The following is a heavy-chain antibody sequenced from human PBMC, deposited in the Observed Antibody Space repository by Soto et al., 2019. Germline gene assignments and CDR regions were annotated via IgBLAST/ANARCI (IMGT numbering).Heavy chain of an antibody. CDR2: ISFDGNRD. CDR3: ARDRHFYDSDGDLAFDM. V-gene: IGHV3-30*03. Sequence: PGGSLRLSCSASSLTFSNSGIHWARQAPDKGLEWLAVISFDGNRDFYSDSVRGRFSVSRDHSGNTVHLQMSSLRPDDSAIYYCARDRHFYDSDGDLAFDMWGQGTMVTVSS. D-gene: IGHD3-22*01. J-gene: IGHJ3*02. CDR1: SLTFSNSG.